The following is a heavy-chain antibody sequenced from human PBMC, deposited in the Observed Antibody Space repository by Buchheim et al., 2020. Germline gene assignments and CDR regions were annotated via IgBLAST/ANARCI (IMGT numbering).Heavy chain of an antibody. CDR3: ARNPYRVRGVIFFDY. CDR2: INPNSGGT. CDR1: GGTFSSYA. D-gene: IGHD3-10*01. J-gene: IGHJ4*02. Sequence: QVQLVQSGAEVKKPGSSVKVSCKASGGTFSSYAISWVRQAPGQGLEWMGWINPNSGGTNYAQKFQGRVTMTRDTSISTAYMELSRLRSDDTAVYYCARNPYRVRGVIFFDYWGQGTL. V-gene: IGHV1-2*02.